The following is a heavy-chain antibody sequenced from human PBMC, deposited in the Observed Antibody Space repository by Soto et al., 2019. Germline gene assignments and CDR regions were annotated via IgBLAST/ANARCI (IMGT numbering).Heavy chain of an antibody. CDR1: GYTFTGYY. CDR3: ARDFSESIVGCSGGSCYSDGPIGFDY. Sequence: QVQLVQSGAEVKKPGASVKVSCKASGYTFTGYYMHWVRQAPGQGLEWMGWINPNSGGTNYAQKFQGWVTMTRDTSISTAYMELSRLRSDDTAVYYCARDFSESIVGCSGGSCYSDGPIGFDYWGQGTLVTVSS. J-gene: IGHJ4*02. D-gene: IGHD2-15*01. V-gene: IGHV1-2*04. CDR2: INPNSGGT.